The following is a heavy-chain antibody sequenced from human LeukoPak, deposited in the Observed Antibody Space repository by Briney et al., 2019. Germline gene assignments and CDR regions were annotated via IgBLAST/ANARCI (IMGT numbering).Heavy chain of an antibody. CDR3: AREYDSNGMGFDY. CDR2: IYSGGST. D-gene: IGHD3-22*01. CDR1: GFTVSSNY. V-gene: IGHV3-66*01. Sequence: PGGSLRLSCAASGFTVSSNYMSWVRQAPGKGLEWVSVIYSGGSTFCADSVKSRFTISRDNSKNTVYLQMNSLRAEDTAIYYCAREYDSNGMGFDYWGQGTLVTVSS. J-gene: IGHJ4*02.